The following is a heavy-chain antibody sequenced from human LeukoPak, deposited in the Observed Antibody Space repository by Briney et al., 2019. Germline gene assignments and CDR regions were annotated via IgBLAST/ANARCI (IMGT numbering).Heavy chain of an antibody. D-gene: IGHD2-2*01. CDR1: GGTFSSYA. Sequence: ASVKVSCKASGGTFSSYAISWVRQAPGQGLECMGGIIPIFGTANYAQKFQGRVTITADESTSTAYMELSSLRSEDTAVYYCARVFDIVVVPAANYYYYGMDVWGKGTTVTVSS. CDR2: IIPIFGTA. V-gene: IGHV1-69*13. CDR3: ARVFDIVVVPAANYYYYGMDV. J-gene: IGHJ6*04.